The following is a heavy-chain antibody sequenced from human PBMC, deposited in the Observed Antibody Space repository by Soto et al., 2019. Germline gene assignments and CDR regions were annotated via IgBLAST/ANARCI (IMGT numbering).Heavy chain of an antibody. Sequence: QVQLQQWGAGLLKPSETLSLTCAVYGGSFSGYYWSWIRQPPGKGREGIGEINHSGSTNYNPSLKSRVTISVDTSKNQFSLKLSSVTAADTAVYYCARVGQYCSSTSCYPTAYFDYWGQGTLVTVSS. V-gene: IGHV4-34*01. CDR3: ARVGQYCSSTSCYPTAYFDY. CDR2: INHSGST. J-gene: IGHJ4*02. D-gene: IGHD2-2*01. CDR1: GGSFSGYY.